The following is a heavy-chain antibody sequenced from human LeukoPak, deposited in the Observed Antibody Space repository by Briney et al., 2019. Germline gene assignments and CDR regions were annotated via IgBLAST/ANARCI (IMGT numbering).Heavy chain of an antibody. Sequence: ASVKVSCKASGYTFTSYGISWVRQAPGQGLEWMGWISAYSGNTNYAQKLQGRVTMTTDTSTSTAYMELWSLRSDDTAVYYCARDRLLWFGDYYGMDVWGQGTTVTVSS. CDR1: GYTFTSYG. D-gene: IGHD3-10*01. J-gene: IGHJ6*02. V-gene: IGHV1-18*01. CDR3: ARDRLLWFGDYYGMDV. CDR2: ISAYSGNT.